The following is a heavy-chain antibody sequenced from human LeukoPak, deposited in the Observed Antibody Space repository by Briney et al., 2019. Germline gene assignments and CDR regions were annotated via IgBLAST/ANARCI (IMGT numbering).Heavy chain of an antibody. J-gene: IGHJ4*02. CDR1: EFTVSTNY. V-gene: IGHV3-66*01. CDR3: ARVIVGQQLDYFDY. Sequence: GGSLRLSCAASEFTVSTNYMSWVRQAPGKGLEWVSVIYSGGSTYYAESVKGRFTISRDNSKNTLYLQMNSLRAEDTAMYYCARVIVGQQLDYFDYWGQGTLVTASS. CDR2: IYSGGST. D-gene: IGHD6-13*01.